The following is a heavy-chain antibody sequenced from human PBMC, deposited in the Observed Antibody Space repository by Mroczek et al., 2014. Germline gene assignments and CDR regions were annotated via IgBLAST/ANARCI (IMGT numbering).Heavy chain of an antibody. CDR1: GYTFTSYD. CDR3: ARALNLYEYSSSRRYYFDY. V-gene: IGHV1-8*01. D-gene: IGHD6-6*01. J-gene: IGHJ4*02. Sequence: QVQLVQSGAEVKKPGASVKVSCKASGYTFTSYDINWVRQATGQGLEWMGWMNPNSGNTGYAQKFQGRVTMTRNTSISTAYMELSSLRSEDTAVYYCARALNLYEYSSSRRYYFDYWGQGTLVTVSS. CDR2: MNPNSGNT.